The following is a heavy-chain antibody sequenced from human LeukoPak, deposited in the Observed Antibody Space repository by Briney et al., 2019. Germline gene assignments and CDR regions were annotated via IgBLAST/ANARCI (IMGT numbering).Heavy chain of an antibody. Sequence: SETLSLTCAVSGGSISSSNWWSWVRQPPGKGLEWIGEIYHSGSTNYNPSLKSRVTISVDTSKNQFSLKLSSVTAADTAMYYCARDMDFYMDVWGKGSTVTVSS. D-gene: IGHD3/OR15-3a*01. CDR2: IYHSGST. V-gene: IGHV4-4*02. CDR1: GGSISSSNW. CDR3: ARDMDFYMDV. J-gene: IGHJ6*03.